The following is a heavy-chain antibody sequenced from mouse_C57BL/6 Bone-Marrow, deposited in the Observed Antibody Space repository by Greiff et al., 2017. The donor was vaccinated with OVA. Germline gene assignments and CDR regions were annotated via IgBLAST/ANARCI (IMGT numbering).Heavy chain of an antibody. D-gene: IGHD1-1*01. J-gene: IGHJ3*01. CDR2: IYPRSGNT. V-gene: IGHV1-81*01. CDR3: ACTTGERAWFAY. Sequence: VQLQQSGAELARPGASVKLSCKASGYTFTSYGISWVKQRTGQGLEWIGEIYPRSGNTYYNEKFKGKATLTADKSSSTAYMELRSLTSEDSAVYFCACTTGERAWFAYWGQGTLVTVSA. CDR1: GYTFTSYG.